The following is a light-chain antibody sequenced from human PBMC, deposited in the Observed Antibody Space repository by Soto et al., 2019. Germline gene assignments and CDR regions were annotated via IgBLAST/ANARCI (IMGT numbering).Light chain of an antibody. V-gene: IGKV1-39*01. Sequence: DIQMTQSPSSLSASVGDRVTITCRASQSISSYLNWYQQKPGKAPKLLIYAASSLQSGVPSRFSGSGSVTDFTLTISSLQPEDFATYYCQQSYSTPLHFGGGTKVEIK. CDR3: QQSYSTPLH. J-gene: IGKJ4*01. CDR2: AAS. CDR1: QSISSY.